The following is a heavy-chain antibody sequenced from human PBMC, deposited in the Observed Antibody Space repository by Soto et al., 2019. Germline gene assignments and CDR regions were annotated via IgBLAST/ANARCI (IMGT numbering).Heavy chain of an antibody. CDR3: ARVPPPHRSSGWHEGYCDY. CDR2: ISAYNGNT. J-gene: IGHJ4*01. Sequence: ASVKVSCKASGYTFTSYGISWVRQAPGQGLEWMGWISAYNGNTNYAQKLQGRVTMTTDTSTSTAYMELRSLRSDDTAVYYCARVPPPHRSSGWHEGYCDYWGRNPGHRL. D-gene: IGHD6-19*01. V-gene: IGHV1-18*01. CDR1: GYTFTSYG.